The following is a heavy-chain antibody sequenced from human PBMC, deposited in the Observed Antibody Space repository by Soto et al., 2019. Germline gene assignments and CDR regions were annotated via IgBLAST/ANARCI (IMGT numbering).Heavy chain of an antibody. CDR2: ISAYNGNT. D-gene: IGHD5-18*01. Sequence: QVQLVQSGAEVKKPGASVKVSCKASGYTFTSYGISWVRQAPGQGLEWMGWISAYNGNTNYAQKLQGRVTMTTDTPTSTAYMELRSIRSDDTAGYYCSRGTAMAHNCFDPWGQGTLVTVSS. CDR3: SRGTAMAHNCFDP. CDR1: GYTFTSYG. V-gene: IGHV1-18*01. J-gene: IGHJ5*02.